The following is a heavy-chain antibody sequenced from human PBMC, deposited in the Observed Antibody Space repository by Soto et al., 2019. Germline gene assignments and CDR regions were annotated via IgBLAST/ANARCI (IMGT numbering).Heavy chain of an antibody. D-gene: IGHD5-18*01. CDR3: ASGIQLWLRRINNGYSG. CDR2: IIPMFGTA. J-gene: IGHJ4*02. V-gene: IGHV1-69*12. CDR1: GGTFSTYA. Sequence: QVQLVQSGAEVKKPESSVKVSCKAPGGTFSTYAISWVRQAPGQGREWMGGIIPMFGTANYAQRFQGRVTMTAAESTNTVYMELSSLRSEDTAVYFCASGIQLWLRRINNGYSGWGQGTLVTVSS.